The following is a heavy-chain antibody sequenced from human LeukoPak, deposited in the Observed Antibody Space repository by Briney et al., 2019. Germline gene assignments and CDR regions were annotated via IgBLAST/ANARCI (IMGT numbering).Heavy chain of an antibody. CDR1: GYTFTGYY. CDR2: INPNSGGT. Sequence: ASVKVSCKASGYTFTGYYMHWVRQAPGQGLEWMGWINPNSGGTNYAQKFQGRVTMTRDTSISTAYMELSRLRSGDTAVYYCARVPRIAAAGSRVYFDYWGQGTLVTVSS. D-gene: IGHD6-13*01. CDR3: ARVPRIAAAGSRVYFDY. J-gene: IGHJ4*02. V-gene: IGHV1-2*02.